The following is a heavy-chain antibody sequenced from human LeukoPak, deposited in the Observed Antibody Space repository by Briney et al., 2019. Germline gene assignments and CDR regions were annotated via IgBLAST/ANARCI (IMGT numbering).Heavy chain of an antibody. CDR2: ISSNGGST. J-gene: IGHJ4*02. CDR3: TKRDH. CDR1: GFTVSSNS. Sequence: PGGSLRLSCTVSGFTVSSNSMSWVRQAPGKGLEWVSGISSNGGSTYYVDSVKGRFTISRDNSKNTLYLQMNSLRAEDTAVYYCTKRDHWGQGTLVTVSS. V-gene: IGHV3-23*01.